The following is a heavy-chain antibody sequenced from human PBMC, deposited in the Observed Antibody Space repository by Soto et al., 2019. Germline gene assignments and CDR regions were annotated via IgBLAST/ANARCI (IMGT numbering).Heavy chain of an antibody. Sequence: QVQLQESGPGLVKPSETLSLTCTVSGGSISSYYWSWLRQPPGKGLEWIGYIYYSGSTNYNPSLKSRVTISVDTSKNQFSLKLSSVTAADTAVYYCASIAVAGRDFDYWGQGTLVTVSS. CDR3: ASIAVAGRDFDY. CDR2: IYYSGST. D-gene: IGHD6-19*01. CDR1: GGSISSYY. V-gene: IGHV4-59*01. J-gene: IGHJ4*02.